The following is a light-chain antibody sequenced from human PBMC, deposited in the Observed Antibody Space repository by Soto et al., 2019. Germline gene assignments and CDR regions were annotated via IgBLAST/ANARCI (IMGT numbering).Light chain of an antibody. J-gene: IGKJ1*01. Sequence: DIQMTQSPSTLSASVGGRVTITCRASQSVGTWVAWYQQKPGKAPKLLIYGPSNLESGVPSRFSGSGSGTEFTLTITTLQPDDFATYFCQHYRRNTWSFGPGTKVDI. CDR2: GPS. CDR1: QSVGTW. CDR3: QHYRRNTWS. V-gene: IGKV1-5*01.